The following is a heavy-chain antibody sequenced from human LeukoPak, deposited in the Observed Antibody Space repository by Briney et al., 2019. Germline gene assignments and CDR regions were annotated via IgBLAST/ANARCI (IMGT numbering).Heavy chain of an antibody. CDR3: ARDGLGGDYAFTLYFDY. V-gene: IGHV1-24*01. CDR1: GYTLTELS. D-gene: IGHD4-17*01. J-gene: IGHJ4*02. Sequence: GASVKVSCKVSGYTLTELSMHWVRQAPGKGLEWMGGFDPEDGETIYAQKFQGRVTMTEDTSTDTAYMELSSLRSEDTAVYYCARDGLGGDYAFTLYFDYWGQGTLVTVSS. CDR2: FDPEDGET.